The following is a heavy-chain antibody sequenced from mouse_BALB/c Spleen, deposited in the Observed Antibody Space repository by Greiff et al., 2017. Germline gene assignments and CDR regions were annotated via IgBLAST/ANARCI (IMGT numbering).Heavy chain of an antibody. J-gene: IGHJ2*01. Sequence: DVMLVESGGGLVQPGGSLRLSCATSGFTFTDYYMSWVRQPPGKALEWLGFIRNKANGYTTEYSASVKGRFTISRDNSQSILYLQMNTLRAEDSATYYCARDLGRRGYYFDYWGQGTTLTVSS. CDR3: ARDLGRRGYYFDY. D-gene: IGHD4-1*01. V-gene: IGHV7-3*02. CDR1: GFTFTDYY. CDR2: IRNKANGYTT.